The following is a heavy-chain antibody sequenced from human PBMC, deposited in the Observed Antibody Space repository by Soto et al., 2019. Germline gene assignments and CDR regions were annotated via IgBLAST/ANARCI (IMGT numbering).Heavy chain of an antibody. V-gene: IGHV3-74*01. CDR1: GFDFTNAW. CDR2: VNSDGTIT. CDR3: TRDQAYSSAL. Sequence: GGSLRLSCAASGFDFTNAWMHWVRQAPGKGLVWVSHVNSDGTITTYADSVKGRFTISRDNAKNTVFLQMNSLTVEDTAVYYCTRDQAYSSALWGQGTLVTVSS. J-gene: IGHJ4*02. D-gene: IGHD2-21*01.